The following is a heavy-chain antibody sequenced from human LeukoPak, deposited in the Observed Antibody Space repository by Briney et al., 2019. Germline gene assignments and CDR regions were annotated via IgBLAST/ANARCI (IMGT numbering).Heavy chain of an antibody. CDR1: GGSISSYY. CDR2: IYYSGST. V-gene: IGHV4-59*01. CDR3: ARGAVRYWYFDL. Sequence: PSETLSLTCTVSGGSISSYYWSWIRQPPGKGLEWIGYIYYSGSTNYNPSLKSRVTISVDTSKNQFSLKPSSVTAADTAVYYCARGAVRYWYFDLWGRGTLVTVSS. J-gene: IGHJ2*01.